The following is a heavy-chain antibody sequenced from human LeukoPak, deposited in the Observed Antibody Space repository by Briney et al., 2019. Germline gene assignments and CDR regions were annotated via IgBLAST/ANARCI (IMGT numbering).Heavy chain of an antibody. Sequence: SETLSLTCTVSGGSISSYYWSWIRQPPGKGLEWIGYMFYNGSTNYNPSLKSRVSISVDTSKNQLSLKVNSVTAADTAVYYCARGGLWGNFDYWGRGTLVTVSS. CDR2: MFYNGST. CDR1: GGSISSYY. V-gene: IGHV4-59*01. J-gene: IGHJ4*02. CDR3: ARGGLWGNFDY. D-gene: IGHD5-18*01.